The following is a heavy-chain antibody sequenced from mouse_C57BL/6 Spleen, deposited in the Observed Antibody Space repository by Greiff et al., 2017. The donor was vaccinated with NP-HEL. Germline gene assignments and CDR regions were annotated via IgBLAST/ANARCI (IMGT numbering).Heavy chain of an antibody. CDR1: GYTFTDYY. CDR3: ARSRGAQASDAMDY. V-gene: IGHV1-19*01. Sequence: EVQLQQSGPVLVKPGASVKMSCKASGYTFTDYYMNWVKQSHGKSLEWIGVINPYNGGTSYNQKFKGKATLTVDKSSSTAYMELNSLTSEDSAVYYCARSRGAQASDAMDYWGQGTSVTVSS. CDR2: INPYNGGT. D-gene: IGHD3-2*02. J-gene: IGHJ4*01.